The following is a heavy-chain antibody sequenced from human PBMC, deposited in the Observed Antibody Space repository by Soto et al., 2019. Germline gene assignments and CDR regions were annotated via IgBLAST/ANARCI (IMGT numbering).Heavy chain of an antibody. J-gene: IGHJ5*02. CDR1: EFTVSSNY. CDR2: IYSGGTT. CDR3: ARAIRGNWFDP. V-gene: IGHV3-66*01. Sequence: EVQLVESGGDLVQPGGSLRLSCTASEFTVSSNYMNWVRQAPGKGLEWVSVIYSGGTTYYADSVKGRFTISRDNSKNTLYLQMNSLRAEDTAMYYCARAIRGNWFDPWGQGTLVTVSS. D-gene: IGHD3-3*02.